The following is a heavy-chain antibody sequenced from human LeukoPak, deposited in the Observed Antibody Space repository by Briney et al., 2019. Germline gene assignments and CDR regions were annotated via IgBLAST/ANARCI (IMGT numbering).Heavy chain of an antibody. CDR2: INHSGST. CDR3: ARGRIRYCSGGSCYAGVHWYFDL. Sequence: SETLSLTCAVYGGSFSGYYWSWIRQPPRKGLEWIGEINHSGSTNYNPSLKSRVTISVDTSKNQFSLKLSSVTAADTAVYYCARGRIRYCSGGSCYAGVHWYFDLWGRGTLVTVSS. D-gene: IGHD2-15*01. CDR1: GGSFSGYY. J-gene: IGHJ2*01. V-gene: IGHV4-34*01.